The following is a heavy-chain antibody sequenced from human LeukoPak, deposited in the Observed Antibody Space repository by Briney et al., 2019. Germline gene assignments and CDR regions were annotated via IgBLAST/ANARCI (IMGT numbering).Heavy chain of an antibody. CDR1: GFTFDDYG. J-gene: IGHJ4*02. CDR3: ARDHSSTSCPDY. V-gene: IGHV3-20*04. CDR2: ITWNGVII. Sequence: GGSLRLSCAASGFTFDDYGMSWVRQVPGKGLEWVAGITWNGVIIGYADSVKGRFTISRDNAKNTLYLQMNSLRAEDTAVYYCARDHSSTSCPDYWGQGTLVTVSS. D-gene: IGHD2-2*01.